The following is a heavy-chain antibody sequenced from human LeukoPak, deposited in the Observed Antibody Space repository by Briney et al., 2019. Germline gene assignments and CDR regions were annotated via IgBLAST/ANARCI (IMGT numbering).Heavy chain of an antibody. V-gene: IGHV3-53*01. CDR2: IYSGGTT. CDR3: ASPSSGQSFDI. CDR1: GFTVSSNY. Sequence: PGGSLRLSCAASGFTVSSNYMSWVRQAPGKGLEWVSVIYSGGTTYYADSVKGRFTISRDKSKNTLYLQMNSLRAEDTAVYYCASPSSGQSFDIWGQGTMVTVSS. J-gene: IGHJ3*02. D-gene: IGHD3-22*01.